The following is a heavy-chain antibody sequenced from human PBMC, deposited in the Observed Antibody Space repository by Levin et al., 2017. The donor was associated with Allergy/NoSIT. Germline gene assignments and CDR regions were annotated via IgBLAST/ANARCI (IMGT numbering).Heavy chain of an antibody. V-gene: IGHV6-1*01. CDR1: GDSVSSTSAA. CDR2: TYYRSKWYN. Sequence: SQTLSLTCVISGDSVSSTSAAWIWIRQSPSRGLEWLGRTYYRSKWYNDYAVSVKSRVNINPNTSMNQFSLQLNSVTPEDTAVYYCARSGSGPERYLQHWGQGTLVTVSS. D-gene: IGHD3-10*01. J-gene: IGHJ1*01. CDR3: ARSGSGPERYLQH.